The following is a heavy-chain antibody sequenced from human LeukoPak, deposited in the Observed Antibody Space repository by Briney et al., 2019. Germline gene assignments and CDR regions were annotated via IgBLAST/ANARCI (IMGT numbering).Heavy chain of an antibody. Sequence: SETLSLTCTVSGGSISSYYWSWIRQPPGKGLEWIGYIYYSGSTNYNPSLKSRVTISVDTSKNQFSLKLSSVTAADTAVYYCARERGHAFDYWGQGTLVTVSS. CDR2: IYYSGST. V-gene: IGHV4-59*12. CDR1: GGSISSYY. J-gene: IGHJ4*02. CDR3: ARERGHAFDY. D-gene: IGHD3-10*01.